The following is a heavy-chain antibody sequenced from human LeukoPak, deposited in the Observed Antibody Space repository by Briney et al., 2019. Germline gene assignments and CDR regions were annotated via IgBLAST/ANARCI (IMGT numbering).Heavy chain of an antibody. Sequence: PSGTLSLTCTVSGGSISSYYWSWIRQPPGKGLEWIGYIYYSGSTNYNPSLKSRVTISVDTSKNQFSLKLSSVTAADTAVYYCARGYSSGWYYDWYFDLWGRGTLVTVSS. CDR2: IYYSGST. CDR1: GGSISSYY. CDR3: ARGYSSGWYYDWYFDL. V-gene: IGHV4-59*08. J-gene: IGHJ2*01. D-gene: IGHD6-19*01.